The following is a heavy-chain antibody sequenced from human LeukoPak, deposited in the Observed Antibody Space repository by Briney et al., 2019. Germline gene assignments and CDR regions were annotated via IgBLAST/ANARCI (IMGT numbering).Heavy chain of an antibody. Sequence: TSETLSLTCTVSGGSISSSSYYWGWIRQPPGKGLEWIGIIYYRESTYYNPSLKRRVTISVDTYKNPFSLKLSSVTAEDTAVYYCARLAGRFLEWLPKDYYYYYMDVWGKGTTVTVSS. CDR2: IYYREST. CDR3: ARLAGRFLEWLPKDYYYYYMDV. V-gene: IGHV4-39*01. J-gene: IGHJ6*03. D-gene: IGHD3-3*01. CDR1: GGSISSSSYY.